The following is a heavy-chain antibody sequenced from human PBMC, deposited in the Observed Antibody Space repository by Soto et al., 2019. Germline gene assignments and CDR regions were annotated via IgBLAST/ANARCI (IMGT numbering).Heavy chain of an antibody. CDR3: ARALFYQGSDSRGYSFDAFDF. CDR1: GYTFTSSG. Sequence: QVQLVQSGAEVKKPGASVKVSCKASGYTFTSSGMSWVRPAPGQGLEWLGWISAYTGSSEYAQRLQGRVIMTTEISTSTAYIELGSLRPDNTAVYYCARALFYQGSDSRGYSFDAFDFWGPGTLVTVSS. V-gene: IGHV1-18*01. CDR2: ISAYTGSS. J-gene: IGHJ3*01. D-gene: IGHD3-22*01.